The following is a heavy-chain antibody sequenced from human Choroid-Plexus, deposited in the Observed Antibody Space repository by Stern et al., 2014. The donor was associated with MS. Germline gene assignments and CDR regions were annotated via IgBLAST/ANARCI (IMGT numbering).Heavy chain of an antibody. Sequence: QVQLQQWGAPPPPPPPPPPPPPPPHPPPPPASYSSSLRQPPGKPLEWIGEIDRGGDPNYNPSLKSRITISVDRSKNHLSLNLSAVTAADTAIYYCVRERCINTRCYGGRFGYYYYGMDVWGQGTTVTVSS. J-gene: IGHJ6*02. V-gene: IGHV4-34*01. CDR2: IDRGGDP. D-gene: IGHD2-2*01. CDR1: PPPPPASY. CDR3: VRERCINTRCYGGRFGYYYYGMDV.